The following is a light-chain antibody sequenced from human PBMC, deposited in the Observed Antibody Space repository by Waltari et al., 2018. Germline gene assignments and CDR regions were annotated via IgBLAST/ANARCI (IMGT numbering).Light chain of an antibody. V-gene: IGLV3-1*01. CDR1: KLGDKR. J-gene: IGLJ2*01. Sequence: SQELTQPPSVSVSPGQTASITCSGDKLGDKRGCWYQQKPGQSPVLVMYQDSKRPSGIPERSSGSSSGNTATLTSSGTQAMDEADYYCQAWDSTAPHVVFGGGTKLTVL. CDR2: QDS. CDR3: QAWDSTAPHVV.